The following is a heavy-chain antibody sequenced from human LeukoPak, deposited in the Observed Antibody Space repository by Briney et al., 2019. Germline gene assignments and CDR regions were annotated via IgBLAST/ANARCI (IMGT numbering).Heavy chain of an antibody. D-gene: IGHD5-24*01. J-gene: IGHJ4*02. CDR1: GGSISSSTYS. CDR3: ARHSLNNYGSYY. CDR2: IHYDGNT. Sequence: SETLSLTCTVSGGSISSSTYSWTWIRQPPGKGLEWIGSIHYDGNTYYKPSLKSRVTISVDTSEIQFSLRLSSATAADMATYYCARHSLNNYGSYYWGQGTLVTVSS. V-gene: IGHV4-39*01.